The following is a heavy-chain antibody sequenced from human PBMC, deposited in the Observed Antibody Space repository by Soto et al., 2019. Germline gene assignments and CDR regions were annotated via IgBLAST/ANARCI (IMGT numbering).Heavy chain of an antibody. D-gene: IGHD1-7*01. CDR3: ARARELFRFQN. J-gene: IGHJ4*01. Sequence: SETLSLTCSVSGGSITSGSYYWGWIRQPPGKGLEWIGNIYSSGKTYYSPPLKSRLTISVDTSKDSFSLTLASVTAADSAVYYCARARELFRFQNWGNGTLVT. V-gene: IGHV4-39*01. CDR1: GGSITSGSYY. CDR2: IYSSGKT.